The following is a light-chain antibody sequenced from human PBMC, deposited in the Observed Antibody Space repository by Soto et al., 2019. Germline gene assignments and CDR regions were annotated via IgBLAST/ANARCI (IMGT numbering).Light chain of an antibody. CDR2: DNN. V-gene: IGLV1-51*01. J-gene: IGLJ2*01. CDR3: ETWDTSLTAVV. CDR1: SSNIGNNY. Sequence: QSVLTQPPSVSAAPGQKVTISCSGSSSNIGNNYVSWYQQLPGTAPQLLIYDNNKRPSGIPDRFSGSKSGASATLGITGLQTWDEADYYCETWDTSLTAVVFGGGSKVTVL.